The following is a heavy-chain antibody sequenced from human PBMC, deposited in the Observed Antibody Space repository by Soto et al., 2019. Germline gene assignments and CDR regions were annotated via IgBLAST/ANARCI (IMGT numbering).Heavy chain of an antibody. CDR2: IWYDGSNK. D-gene: IGHD3-9*01. CDR3: AGAEDSSWLADY. CDR1: GFTFSSYG. J-gene: IGHJ4*02. V-gene: IGHV3-33*01. Sequence: QVQLVESGGGVVQPGRSLRLSCAASGFTFSSYGMHWVRQAPGKGLEWVAVIWYDGSNKYYADSVKGRFTISRDNSKNTLYWQRTARGAEKRVVISCAGAEDSSWLADYWGQGTLSPSPQ.